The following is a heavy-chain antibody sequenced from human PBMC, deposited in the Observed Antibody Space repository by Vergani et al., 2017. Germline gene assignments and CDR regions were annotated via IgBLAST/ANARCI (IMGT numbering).Heavy chain of an antibody. Sequence: EVQLLESGGDLVQPGGSLRLSCAASGFTFSSYAMSWVRQAPGKGLEWVSAIRGSGASTSYADSVKGRFTISRDNSKNTLYLQMNSLRAEDTAVYYCANSDYDSRGYDQWYFQHWGQGTLVTVSS. J-gene: IGHJ1*01. D-gene: IGHD3-22*01. CDR2: IRGSGAST. CDR1: GFTFSSYA. V-gene: IGHV3-23*01. CDR3: ANSDYDSRGYDQWYFQH.